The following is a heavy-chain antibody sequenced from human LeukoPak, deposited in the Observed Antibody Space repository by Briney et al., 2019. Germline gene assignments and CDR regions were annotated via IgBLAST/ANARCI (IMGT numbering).Heavy chain of an antibody. Sequence: GGSLRLSCAASGFTVSSNYMSWVRQAPGKGLEWVSVIYSGGSTYYADSVKGRFTISRDNSKNTLYLQMNSLRAEDTAVYYCARGRHGSGWYYFDYWGQGTLVTVSS. V-gene: IGHV3-66*01. CDR1: GFTVSSNY. D-gene: IGHD6-19*01. J-gene: IGHJ4*02. CDR2: IYSGGST. CDR3: ARGRHGSGWYYFDY.